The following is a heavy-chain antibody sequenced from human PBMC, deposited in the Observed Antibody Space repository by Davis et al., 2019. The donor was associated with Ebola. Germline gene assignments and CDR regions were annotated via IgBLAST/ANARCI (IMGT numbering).Heavy chain of an antibody. CDR3: ASGWEPDYYYYYGMDV. Sequence: ASVKVSCKASGYTFTGYYMHWVRQAPGQGLEWMGWINPNSGNTGYAQKFQGRVTMTRNTSISTAYMELSSLRSEDTAVYYCASGWEPDYYYYYGMDVWGQGTTVTVSS. CDR2: INPNSGNT. D-gene: IGHD1-26*01. J-gene: IGHJ6*02. CDR1: GYTFTGYY. V-gene: IGHV1-8*02.